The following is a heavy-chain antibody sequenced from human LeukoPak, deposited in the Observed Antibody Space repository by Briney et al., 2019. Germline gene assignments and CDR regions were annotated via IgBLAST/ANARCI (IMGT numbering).Heavy chain of an antibody. Sequence: SVKVSCKASGGTFSSYAISWVRQAPGQGLEWMGRIIPIFGIANYAQKFQGRVTITADKSTSTAYMELSSLRSEDTAVYYCASVSLPPTVTTFGNWFDPWGQGTLVTVSS. D-gene: IGHD4-17*01. CDR2: IIPIFGIA. CDR3: ASVSLPPTVTTFGNWFDP. J-gene: IGHJ5*02. CDR1: GGTFSSYA. V-gene: IGHV1-69*04.